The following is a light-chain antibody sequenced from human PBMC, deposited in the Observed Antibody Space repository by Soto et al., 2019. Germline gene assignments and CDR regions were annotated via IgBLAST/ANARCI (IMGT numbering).Light chain of an antibody. V-gene: IGKV1-5*03. CDR2: KAS. CDR3: QHYITYPYT. J-gene: IGKJ2*01. CDR1: QSITDW. Sequence: DIQMTQSPSTLSASVGDRVTITCRASQSITDWLAWYQQKPGKAPKLLIYKASSLESGVPSRFSGGGSGPEFTLTISRLQPDDFASYYCQHYITYPYTFGQGTKVDIK.